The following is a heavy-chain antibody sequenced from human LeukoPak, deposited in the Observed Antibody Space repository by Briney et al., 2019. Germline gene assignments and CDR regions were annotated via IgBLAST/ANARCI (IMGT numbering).Heavy chain of an antibody. CDR1: GFTFSSYA. Sequence: GGSLRLSCAASGFTFSSYAMSWVRQAPGKGLEWVSGISNSGGTTYYADSVKGRFTISRDNSKNTLYLQMNSLRAEDTAVYYCAKDLGSGYYDYWGQGTLVTVSS. CDR2: ISNSGGTT. D-gene: IGHD3-22*01. V-gene: IGHV3-23*01. CDR3: AKDLGSGYYDY. J-gene: IGHJ4*02.